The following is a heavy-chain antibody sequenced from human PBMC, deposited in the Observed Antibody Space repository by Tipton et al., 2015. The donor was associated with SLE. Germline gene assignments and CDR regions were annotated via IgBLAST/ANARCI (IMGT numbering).Heavy chain of an antibody. CDR1: GFTFGDYA. V-gene: IGHV3-49*04. D-gene: IGHD3-3*01. CDR3: TRDRITIFARRGWFDP. J-gene: IGHJ5*02. Sequence: SLRLSCTASGFTFGDYAMSWVRQAPGKGLEWVGFIRSKAYGGTTEYAASAKGRFTISRDDSKSIAYLQMNSLKTEDTAVYYCTRDRITIFARRGWFDPWGQGTLVTVSS. CDR2: IRSKAYGGTT.